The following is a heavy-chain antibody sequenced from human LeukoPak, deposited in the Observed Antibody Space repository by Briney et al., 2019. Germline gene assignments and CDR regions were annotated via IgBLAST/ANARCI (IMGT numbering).Heavy chain of an antibody. D-gene: IGHD3-10*01. CDR3: ARPPMVRGVIITGDDVFDI. CDR1: GFTFSCCA. V-gene: IGHV3-33*08. Sequence: GRSLRLSCAASGFTFSCCAMHWVRQAPGKGLEWVAVIWYDGSNKYYADSVKGRFTISRDNSKNTLYLQMNSLKAEDTAVYYCARPPMVRGVIITGDDVFDIWGQGAMVTVSS. J-gene: IGHJ3*02. CDR2: IWYDGSNK.